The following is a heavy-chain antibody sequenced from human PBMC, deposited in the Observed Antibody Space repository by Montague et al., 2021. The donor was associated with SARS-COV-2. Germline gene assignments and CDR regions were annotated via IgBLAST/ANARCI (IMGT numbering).Heavy chain of an antibody. J-gene: IGHJ4*02. D-gene: IGHD3-9*01. V-gene: IGHV3-21*01. Sequence: FLRLSCAASGFTFSSHSMNWVRQAPGKGLEWVSSISSSSSYIYYADSVKGRFTISRDNAKNSLYLQMNSLRAEDTAVYYCARDGVYDILTGYWTDWGQGTLVTVSS. CDR1: GFTFSSHS. CDR2: ISSSSSYI. CDR3: ARDGVYDILTGYWTD.